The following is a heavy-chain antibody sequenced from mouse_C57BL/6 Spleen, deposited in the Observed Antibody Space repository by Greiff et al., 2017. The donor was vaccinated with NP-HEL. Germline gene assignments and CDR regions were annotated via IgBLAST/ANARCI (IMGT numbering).Heavy chain of an antibody. D-gene: IGHD1-1*01. J-gene: IGHJ1*03. CDR2: IRLKSDNYAT. V-gene: IGHV6-3*01. Sequence: EVQVVESGGGLVQPGGSMKLSCVASGFTFSNYWMNWVRQSPEKGLEWVAQIRLKSDNYATHYAESVKGRFTISRDDSKSSVYLQMNNLRAEDTGIYYCTVYYGSSYWYFDVWGTGTTVTVSS. CDR3: TVYYGSSYWYFDV. CDR1: GFTFSNYW.